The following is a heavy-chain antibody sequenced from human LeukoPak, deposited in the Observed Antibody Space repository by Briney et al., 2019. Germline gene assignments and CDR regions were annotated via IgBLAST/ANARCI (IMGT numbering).Heavy chain of an antibody. CDR3: ARHGGSAFYFHHQRAFDI. Sequence: SETLSLTCIVTGGSIGDYYWSWIPQAPGRGLEWIAYMHYSGIQNYNPSLKSRPTVSIATSINQFSLRVDSVTAADTAVYYCARHGGSAFYFHHQRAFDIWGQGTVVTVSS. CDR2: MHYSGIQ. CDR1: GGSIGDYY. D-gene: IGHD3-10*01. J-gene: IGHJ3*02. V-gene: IGHV4-59*08.